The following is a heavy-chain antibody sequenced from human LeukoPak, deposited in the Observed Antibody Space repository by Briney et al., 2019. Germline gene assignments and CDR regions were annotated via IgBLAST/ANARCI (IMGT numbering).Heavy chain of an antibody. CDR2: IIAYNGNT. V-gene: IGHV1-18*01. Sequence: GGSLRLSCAASGYTFTSYGISWVRQAPGQGLEWMGWIIAYNGNTNYAQKLQGRVTMTTDTSTSTAYMELRSLRSDDTAVYYCARDYRPTYGSGSYKAVDYWGQGTLVTVSS. CDR1: GYTFTSYG. J-gene: IGHJ4*02. CDR3: ARDYRPTYGSGSYKAVDY. D-gene: IGHD3-10*01.